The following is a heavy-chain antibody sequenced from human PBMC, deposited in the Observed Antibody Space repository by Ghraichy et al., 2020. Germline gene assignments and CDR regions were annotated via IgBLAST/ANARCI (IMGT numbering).Heavy chain of an antibody. J-gene: IGHJ4*02. D-gene: IGHD1-26*01. CDR1: GGSFSGYY. V-gene: IGHV4-34*01. CDR3: ARGLPGSSEGFGY. CDR2: INHSGST. Sequence: SETLSLTCAVYGGSFSGYYWSWIRQPPGKGLEWIGEINHSGSTNYNPSLKSRVTISVDTSKNQFSLKLSSVTAADTAVYYCARGLPGSSEGFGYWGQGTLVTVSS.